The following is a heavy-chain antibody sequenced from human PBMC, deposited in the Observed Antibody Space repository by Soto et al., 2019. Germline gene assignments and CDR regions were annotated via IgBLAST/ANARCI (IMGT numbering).Heavy chain of an antibody. J-gene: IGHJ6*02. Sequence: GGSLRLSCAASGFTFSSYGMHWVRDAPGKGLEWVAVISYDGSNKYYADSVKGRFTISRDNSKNTLYLQMNSLRAEDTAVYYCAKGGGDYEDYYYCYYGMDVWGQGTTVTVSS. CDR3: AKGGGDYEDYYYCYYGMDV. CDR1: GFTFSSYG. D-gene: IGHD4-17*01. V-gene: IGHV3-30*18. CDR2: ISYDGSNK.